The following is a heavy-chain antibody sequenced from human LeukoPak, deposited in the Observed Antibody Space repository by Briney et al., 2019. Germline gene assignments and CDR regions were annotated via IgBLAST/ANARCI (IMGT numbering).Heavy chain of an antibody. CDR3: AREGFGELSFDY. J-gene: IGHJ4*02. CDR1: GGSISSGSYY. V-gene: IGHV4-61*02. Sequence: SETLSLTCTVSGGSISSGSYYWNWIRQPAGKGLEWIGRIYTSGSTNYNPSLKSRVTISVDKSKNQFSRKLSSVTAADTAVYYCAREGFGELSFDYWGQGTLVTVSS. D-gene: IGHD3-10*01. CDR2: IYTSGST.